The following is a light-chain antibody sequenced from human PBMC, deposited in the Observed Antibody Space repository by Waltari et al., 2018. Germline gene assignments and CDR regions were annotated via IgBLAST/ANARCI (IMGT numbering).Light chain of an antibody. CDR3: QHYVRLPAT. CDR2: SAS. CDR1: QSIGRS. V-gene: IGKV3-20*01. J-gene: IGKJ1*01. Sequence: EIVLTQSPGTLSLSPGERVTLSCRASQSIGRSLAWYQQQPGQAPRLLIYSASSRATGIPDRFSGSGSGTDFSLTISRLEPEDFAVYYCQHYVRLPATFGQGTKVEIK.